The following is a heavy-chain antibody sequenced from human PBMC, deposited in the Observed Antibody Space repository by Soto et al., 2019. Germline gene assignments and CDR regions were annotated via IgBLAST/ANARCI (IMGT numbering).Heavy chain of an antibody. CDR2: MNNIGRT. CDR1: GGSSSSYY. J-gene: IGHJ5*02. Sequence: QVQLQESGPGLVKPSETLSLTCTVSGGSSSSYYWSWIRQPPGKGLEWIGYMNNIGRTNYNPSLKSRVTISFDTSKNQFSLKESSLIAADTAVYYCARSFRSDAVRCNWFDPWGQGTLVTVSS. V-gene: IGHV4-59*01. CDR3: ARSFRSDAVRCNWFDP. D-gene: IGHD2-8*01.